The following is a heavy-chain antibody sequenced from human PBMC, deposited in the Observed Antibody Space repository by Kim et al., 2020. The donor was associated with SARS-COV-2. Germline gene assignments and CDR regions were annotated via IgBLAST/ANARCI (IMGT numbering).Heavy chain of an antibody. D-gene: IGHD3-22*01. Sequence: ADSVKGRFTSSRDNAKNSLYLQMNSLRDEDTAVYYCARDGDSSGYRDFDYWGQGTLVTVSS. V-gene: IGHV3-48*02. CDR3: ARDGDSSGYRDFDY. J-gene: IGHJ4*02.